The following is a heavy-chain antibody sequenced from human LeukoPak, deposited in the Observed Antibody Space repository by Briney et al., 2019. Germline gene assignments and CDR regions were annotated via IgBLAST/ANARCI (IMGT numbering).Heavy chain of an antibody. V-gene: IGHV3-20*04. J-gene: IGHJ5*02. CDR2: INPNGGST. CDR1: GFTFDGYG. Sequence: GGSLRLSCAASGFTFDGYGMSWVRQAPGKGLEWVAGINPNGGSTGYADSVKGRFTISRDSARNTLFLQMNGLRLDDSAIYYCAKDVGGRLGPWGQGALVTVSS. CDR3: AKDVGGRLGP. D-gene: IGHD1-26*01.